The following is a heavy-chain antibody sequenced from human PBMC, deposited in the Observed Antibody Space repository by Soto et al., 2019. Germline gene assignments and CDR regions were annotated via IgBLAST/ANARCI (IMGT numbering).Heavy chain of an antibody. CDR3: ARSMGTGLSLKASYGFFGLDDAFDI. CDR2: INSDGSST. CDR1: GFTFSSYW. D-gene: IGHD5-18*01. Sequence: GGSLRLSCAASGFTFSSYWMHWVRQAPGKGLVWVSRINSDGSSTSYADSVKGRFTISRDNAKNTLYLQMNSLRAEDTAVYYCARSMGTGLSLKASYGFFGLDDAFDIWGQGTMVTVSS. J-gene: IGHJ3*02. V-gene: IGHV3-74*01.